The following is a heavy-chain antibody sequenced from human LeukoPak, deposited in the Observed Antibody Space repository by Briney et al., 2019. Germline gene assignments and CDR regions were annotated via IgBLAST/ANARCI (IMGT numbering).Heavy chain of an antibody. J-gene: IGHJ6*02. CDR3: ARGKFLEWLLYYYYYGMDV. D-gene: IGHD3-3*01. V-gene: IGHV1-8*01. Sequence: ASVKVSCKASGYTFTSYDINWVRQATGQGLEWMGWMNPNSGNTGYAQKFQGRVTMTRNTSISTAYMELSSLRSEDTAVYYCARGKFLEWLLYYYYYGMDVWGQGTTVTVSS. CDR2: MNPNSGNT. CDR1: GYTFTSYD.